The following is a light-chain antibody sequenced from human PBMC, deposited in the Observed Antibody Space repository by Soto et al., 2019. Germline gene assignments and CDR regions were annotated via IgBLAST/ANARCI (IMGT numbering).Light chain of an antibody. CDR2: GAS. CDR3: QQYNNWSGT. Sequence: EIVMTQSPATLSVSPGERATLSCRASQSVSSNLAWYQQKPGQAPRLLIYGASTRATGIPARFSGSGSGTEFTLTISSLQSEDFVAYYCQQYNNWSGTFGQGTRLEIK. CDR1: QSVSSN. J-gene: IGKJ5*01. V-gene: IGKV3-15*01.